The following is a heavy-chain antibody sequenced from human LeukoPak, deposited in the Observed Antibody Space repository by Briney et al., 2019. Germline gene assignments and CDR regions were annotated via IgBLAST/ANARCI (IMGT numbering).Heavy chain of an antibody. Sequence: PGGSLRLSCAASGFTFSSYSMNWVRQAPGKGLEWVSSISSSSSYIYYADSVKGRFTISRDNAKNSLYLQMNGLRAEDTAVYYCARVEKYGSGSYYHIPDYWGQGTLVTVSS. CDR1: GFTFSSYS. D-gene: IGHD3-10*01. V-gene: IGHV3-21*01. CDR3: ARVEKYGSGSYYHIPDY. CDR2: ISSSSSYI. J-gene: IGHJ4*02.